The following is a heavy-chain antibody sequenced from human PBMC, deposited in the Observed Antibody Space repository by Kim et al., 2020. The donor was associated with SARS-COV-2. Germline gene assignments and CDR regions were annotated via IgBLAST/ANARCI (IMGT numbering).Heavy chain of an antibody. V-gene: IGHV6-1*01. CDR1: GDSVSSNSAA. CDR3: ARVDIVVVPAARGPFDY. CDR2: TYYRSKWYN. D-gene: IGHD2-2*01. Sequence: SQTLSLTCAISGDSVSSNSAAWNWIRQSPSRGLEWLGRTYYRSKWYNDYAVSVKSRITINPDTSKNQFSLQLNSVTPEDTAVYYCARVDIVVVPAARGPFDYWGQGTLVTVSS. J-gene: IGHJ4*02.